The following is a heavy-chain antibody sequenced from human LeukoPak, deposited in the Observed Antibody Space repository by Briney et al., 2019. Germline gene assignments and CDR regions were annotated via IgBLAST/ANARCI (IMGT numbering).Heavy chain of an antibody. D-gene: IGHD6-13*01. CDR3: ARDLGSSWSS. Sequence: PGGSLRLSCAASGFTVSTNYMSWVRQAPGKGLEWVSVIYRGGSTYYADSVKGRFTISRDNSKNTLYLQMNSLRAEDTAVYYRARDLGSSWSSWGQGTLVTVSS. CDR2: IYRGGST. CDR1: GFTVSTNY. J-gene: IGHJ5*02. V-gene: IGHV3-53*01.